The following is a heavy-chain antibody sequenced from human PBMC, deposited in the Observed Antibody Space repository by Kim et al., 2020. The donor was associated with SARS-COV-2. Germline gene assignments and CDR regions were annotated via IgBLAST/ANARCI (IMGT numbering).Heavy chain of an antibody. Sequence: GGSLRLSCVASGFIFSDYAMTWVRQAPGKGLEGVSVIFSGGDTSSYSDSVKGRLVISRDVSKSTLYLQMDNLRRDDTGIYYCAPLGDSELLAWGRGTLVT. D-gene: IGHD1-26*01. CDR2: IFSGGDTS. CDR3: APLGDSELLA. V-gene: IGHV3-23*03. CDR1: GFIFSDYA. J-gene: IGHJ5*02.